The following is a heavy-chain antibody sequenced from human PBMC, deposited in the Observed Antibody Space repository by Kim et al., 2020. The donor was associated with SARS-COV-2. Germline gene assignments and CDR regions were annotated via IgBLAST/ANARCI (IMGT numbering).Heavy chain of an antibody. CDR1: GFTFSSYG. CDR2: ISYDGSNK. D-gene: IGHD3-22*01. J-gene: IGHJ6*02. V-gene: IGHV3-30*18. Sequence: GGSLRLSCVASGFTFSSYGMHWVRQAPGKGLEWVAVISYDGSNKYYADSVKGRFTISRDNSKNTLYLQMNSLRAEDTAVYYCAKDLRYYYDSSGYYGYYYYGMDVWGQGTTVTVAS. CDR3: AKDLRYYYDSSGYYGYYYYGMDV.